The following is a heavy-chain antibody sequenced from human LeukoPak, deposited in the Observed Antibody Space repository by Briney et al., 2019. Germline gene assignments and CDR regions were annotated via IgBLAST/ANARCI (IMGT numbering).Heavy chain of an antibody. CDR1: GFTFGGYG. J-gene: IGHJ4*02. V-gene: IGHV3-33*01. D-gene: IGHD5-24*01. CDR3: TRYNNYHFDY. CDR2: IAYDGSRA. Sequence: PGGSLRLSCAGSGFTFGGYGMHWFRQAPGKGLEWVAVIAYDGSRAFYADSVKGRFTISRDNSKNTMSVQMDDLRAEDTAVYYCTRYNNYHFDYWGQGTLVTVSS.